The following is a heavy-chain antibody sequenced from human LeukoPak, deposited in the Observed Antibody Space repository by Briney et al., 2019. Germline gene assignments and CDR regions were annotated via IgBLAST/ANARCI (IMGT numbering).Heavy chain of an antibody. CDR1: GFTFSTYH. CDR2: IGAGSNYI. V-gene: IGHV3-21*01. Sequence: NPGGSLRLSCAASGFTFSTYHMNWVRQAPGKGLEWVSFIGAGSNYINYADSVKGRFTISRDNAENSLYLQMNSLRVEDTAIYYCARDRSSSERAYDIWGQGTMVTVSS. D-gene: IGHD6-13*01. CDR3: ARDRSSSERAYDI. J-gene: IGHJ3*02.